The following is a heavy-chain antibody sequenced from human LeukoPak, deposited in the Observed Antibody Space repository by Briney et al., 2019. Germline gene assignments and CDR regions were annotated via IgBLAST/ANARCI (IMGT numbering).Heavy chain of an antibody. J-gene: IGHJ4*02. V-gene: IGHV1-3*04. CDR2: INTGNGDT. Sequence: VASVKVSCKGSGYTFTDYAVHWVRQARGQGLEWLAWINTGNGDTKYSQKFQGRVTITRDTSASTAYMELSSLGSEDTAIYYCASRPGIEVAGFDYWGQGTLVTVSS. CDR3: ASRPGIEVAGFDY. D-gene: IGHD6-19*01. CDR1: GYTFTDYA.